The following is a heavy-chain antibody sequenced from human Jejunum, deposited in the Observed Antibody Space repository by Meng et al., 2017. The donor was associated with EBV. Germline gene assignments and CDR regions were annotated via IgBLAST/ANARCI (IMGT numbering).Heavy chain of an antibody. CDR2: IHHSGST. J-gene: IGHJ4*02. CDR3: ARDRGVEDY. CDR1: GGSISTDNW. V-gene: IGHV4-4*02. Sequence: QVQPRDARPGLVKPSRTLSLTCAVSGGSISTDNWWSWVRQPPGKGLEYIGEIHHSGSTKYNPSLKSRVTISVDKSNNHFSLKLSSVTAADTAVHYCARDRGVEDYWGQGTLVTVSS. D-gene: IGHD5-24*01.